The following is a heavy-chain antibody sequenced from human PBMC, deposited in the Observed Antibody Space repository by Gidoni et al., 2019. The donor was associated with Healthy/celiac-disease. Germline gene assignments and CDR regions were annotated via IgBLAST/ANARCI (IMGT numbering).Heavy chain of an antibody. CDR3: ARDFRRGYDSPG. Sequence: EVQLVESGGGLVQPGGSLRLSWAASGFTFSSYEMNWVRQAPGKGLEWVSYMSSSGSTIYYADSVKGRFTISRDNAKNSLYLQMNSLSAEDTAVYYCARDFRRGYDSPGWGQGTLVTVSS. V-gene: IGHV3-48*03. CDR1: GFTFSSYE. J-gene: IGHJ4*02. CDR2: MSSSGSTI. D-gene: IGHD5-12*01.